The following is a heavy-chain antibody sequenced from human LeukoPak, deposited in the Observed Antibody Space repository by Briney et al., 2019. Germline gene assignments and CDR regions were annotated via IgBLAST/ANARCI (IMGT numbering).Heavy chain of an antibody. J-gene: IGHJ4*02. CDR1: GFTFSGYW. V-gene: IGHV3-74*01. D-gene: IGHD2-2*01. Sequence: GGSLRLSCAASGFTFSGYWMHWVRQAPGKGLVWVSRISGDGSSITYGDSVKGRFTVSRDNAKNTLYLQMDSLGADDTAVYYCARDVSRVVPAARYFDYWGQGTLVTVSS. CDR2: ISGDGSSI. CDR3: ARDVSRVVPAARYFDY.